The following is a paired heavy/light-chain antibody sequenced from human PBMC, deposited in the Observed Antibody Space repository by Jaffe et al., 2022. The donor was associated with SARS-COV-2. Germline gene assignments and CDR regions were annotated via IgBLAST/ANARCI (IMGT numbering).Heavy chain of an antibody. CDR3: TRDRDFTMAYYYFGMDV. D-gene: IGHD3-10*01. J-gene: IGHJ6*02. CDR1: GFIFSNYG. V-gene: IGHV3-33*01. Sequence: VQLVESGGGVVQPGRSLRLSCAASGFIFSNYGMHWVRQAPGKGLEWVAFLWFDGSFKYYADSVQGRFAVSRDNFKNTLYLQMDSLRAEDTAVYYCTRDRDFTMAYYYFGMDVWGQGTTVTVSS. CDR2: LWFDGSFK.
Light chain of an antibody. J-gene: IGKJ5*01. V-gene: IGKV2-28*01. CDR1: QSLLHSNGNNY. CDR2: LAS. CDR3: MQSLQTHLS. Sequence: IVLTQSPLSLTVTPGEPASISCRSSQSLLHSNGNNYLDWYLQKPGQSPQLLIYLASNRTSGVPDRFRGSGSGTDFTLKISRVEAEDVGVYYCMQSLQTHLSFGQGTRLEIK.